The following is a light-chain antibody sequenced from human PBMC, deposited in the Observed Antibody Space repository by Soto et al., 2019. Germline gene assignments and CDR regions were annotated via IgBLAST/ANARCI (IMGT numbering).Light chain of an antibody. CDR2: GAS. V-gene: IGKV3D-20*02. CDR3: QQRSNWPPYT. Sequence: EVVLTQSPGTLSLSPGERATLSCRASQSVTSNYLAWYQQKPGQAPRLLIYGASSRATDIPARFSGSGSGTDCTLTISRLEPEDFALYYCQQRSNWPPYTFGQGTKLEIK. J-gene: IGKJ2*01. CDR1: QSVTSNY.